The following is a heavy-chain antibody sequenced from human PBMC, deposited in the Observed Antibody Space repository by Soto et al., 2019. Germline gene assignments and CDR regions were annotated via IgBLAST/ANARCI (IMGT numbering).Heavy chain of an antibody. D-gene: IGHD3-3*01. Sequence: GGSLRLSCTASGFTFSTYWMTWVRQAPGKGLEWVANLNQDGSEKYYGDSVKGRFTISRDNTKNSLYLQMNSLRAEDTAVYYCARAPQYYDFWSGYYRSGDLKLYFDSWGQGTLVTVSS. CDR1: GFTFSTYW. J-gene: IGHJ4*02. CDR2: LNQDGSEK. V-gene: IGHV3-7*03. CDR3: ARAPQYYDFWSGYYRSGDLKLYFDS.